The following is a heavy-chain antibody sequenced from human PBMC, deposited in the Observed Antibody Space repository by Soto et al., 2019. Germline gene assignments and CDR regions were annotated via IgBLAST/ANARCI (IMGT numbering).Heavy chain of an antibody. Sequence: SQTLSLTCAISGDSVSSNSAVWNWIRQSPSRGLEWLGRTYYRSKWYNDYTVSVKSRITINPDTSKKQFSLQLNSVTPEDTAVYHCARGAYGSGNGHFDYWGQGTLVTVSS. V-gene: IGHV6-1*01. D-gene: IGHD3-10*01. CDR1: GDSVSSNSAV. CDR2: TYYRSKWYN. CDR3: ARGAYGSGNGHFDY. J-gene: IGHJ4*02.